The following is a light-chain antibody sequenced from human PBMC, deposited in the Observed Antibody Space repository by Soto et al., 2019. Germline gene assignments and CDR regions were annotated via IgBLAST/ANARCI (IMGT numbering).Light chain of an antibody. CDR3: SSYTSSSTYV. Sequence: QSVLTQPASVSGSPGQSITIPCTGTSSDVGGYNYVSWYQQHPGKAPKLIIYDVSNRPSGVSNRFSGSKSGNTASLTISGLQAEDEAEYYCSSYTSSSTYVFGTGTKVTVL. V-gene: IGLV2-14*03. CDR2: DVS. J-gene: IGLJ1*01. CDR1: SSDVGGYNY.